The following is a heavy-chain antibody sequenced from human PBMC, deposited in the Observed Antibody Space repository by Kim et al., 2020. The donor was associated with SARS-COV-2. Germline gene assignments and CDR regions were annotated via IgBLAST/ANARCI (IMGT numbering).Heavy chain of an antibody. D-gene: IGHD1-26*01. CDR2: ISGSGAFI. CDR1: GFTFSSYT. J-gene: IGHJ4*02. V-gene: IGHV3-21*01. Sequence: GGSLRLSCTVSGFTFSSYTMNWVRQAPGEGLEWVSSISGSGAFIYYADSVQGRFTISRDNARQSLYLQMNSLRAEDTAVYFCAGARVGSKGLGYWGQGALVTVSS. CDR3: AGARVGSKGLGY.